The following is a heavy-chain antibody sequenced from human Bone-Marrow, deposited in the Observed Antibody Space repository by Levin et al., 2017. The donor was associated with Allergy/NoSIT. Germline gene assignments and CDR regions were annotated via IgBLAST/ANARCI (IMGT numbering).Heavy chain of an antibody. D-gene: IGHD4-17*01. CDR3: ARGTATMVSSDY. CDR1: GFTFSSYE. J-gene: IGHJ4*02. CDR2: INSRGATI. V-gene: IGHV3-48*03. Sequence: PGGSLRLSCVASGFTFSSYEMNWVRQAPGKGLEWISYINSRGATIYYADSVKGRFTITRDNAKNSLYLQLNSLRVEDTAVYYCARGTATMVSSDYWGQGTLVTVTS.